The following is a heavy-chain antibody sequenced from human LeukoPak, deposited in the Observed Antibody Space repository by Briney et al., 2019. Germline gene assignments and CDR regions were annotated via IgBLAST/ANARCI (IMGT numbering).Heavy chain of an antibody. Sequence: PGGSLRLSCAASGFTFSSYAMSWVRQAPGKGLEWVSTISGSGGSTYYADSVKGRFTISRDNSKNTLYLQMNSLRAEDTAVYYCAKTSGSSWAYYFDYWGQGTLVTVSS. D-gene: IGHD6-13*01. CDR1: GFTFSSYA. CDR2: ISGSGGST. CDR3: AKTSGSSWAYYFDY. J-gene: IGHJ4*02. V-gene: IGHV3-23*01.